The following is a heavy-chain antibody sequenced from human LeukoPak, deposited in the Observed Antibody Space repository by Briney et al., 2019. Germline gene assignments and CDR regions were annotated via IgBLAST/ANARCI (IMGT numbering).Heavy chain of an antibody. Sequence: SETLSLTCIVSGGSISSYYWSWIRQSPGKGLEWIGYIYYGGRSSYNPFLKSRVTISVDTSKNQFSLRLSSVTAADTAVYYCARGSSGNSFPFDYWGQGTLVTVSS. CDR2: IYYGGRS. CDR1: GGSISSYY. CDR3: ARGSSGNSFPFDY. V-gene: IGHV4-59*12. J-gene: IGHJ4*02. D-gene: IGHD3-22*01.